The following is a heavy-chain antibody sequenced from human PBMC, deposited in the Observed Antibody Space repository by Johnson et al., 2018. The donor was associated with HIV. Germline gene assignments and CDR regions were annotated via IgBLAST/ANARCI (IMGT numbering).Heavy chain of an antibody. V-gene: IGHV3-30*02. CDR2: IWYDGSNK. Sequence: QEKLVESGGGLIQPGGSLRLSCAASGFTFSSYAMHWVRQAPGKGLEWVAVIWYDGSNKYYADSVKGRFTISRDNSKNTLYLQMNSLRAEDTAVYYCAKDLRTVKAFDIWGQGTMVTVSS. J-gene: IGHJ3*02. D-gene: IGHD4-17*01. CDR1: GFTFSSYA. CDR3: AKDLRTVKAFDI.